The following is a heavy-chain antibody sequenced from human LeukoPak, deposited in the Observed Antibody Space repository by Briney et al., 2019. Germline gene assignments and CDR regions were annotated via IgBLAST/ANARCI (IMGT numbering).Heavy chain of an antibody. CDR1: GYTFTSYG. CDR3: ARDLPTGWNSFGQQLDY. CDR2: ISAYNGNT. V-gene: IGHV1-18*01. J-gene: IGHJ4*02. D-gene: IGHD6-13*01. Sequence: ASVKVSCKASGYTFTSYGISWVRQAPGQGLEWMGWISAYNGNTNYAQKLQGRVTMTTDTSTSTAYMELRSLRSDDTAVYYCARDLPTGWNSFGQQLDYWGRGTLVTVSS.